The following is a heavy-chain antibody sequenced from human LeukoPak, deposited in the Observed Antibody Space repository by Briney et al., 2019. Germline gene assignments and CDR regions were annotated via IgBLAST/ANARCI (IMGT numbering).Heavy chain of an antibody. CDR3: ARGSAGSSWYQGY. V-gene: IGHV4-34*01. D-gene: IGHD6-13*01. CDR1: GGSFSGYY. J-gene: IGHJ4*02. Sequence: SETLSLTCAVYGGSFSGYYWSWIRQPPGKGLEWIGEINHSGSTNYNPSLKSRVTISVDTSKNQFSLKLSSVTAADTAVYYCARGSAGSSWYQGYWGQGTLVTVSS. CDR2: INHSGST.